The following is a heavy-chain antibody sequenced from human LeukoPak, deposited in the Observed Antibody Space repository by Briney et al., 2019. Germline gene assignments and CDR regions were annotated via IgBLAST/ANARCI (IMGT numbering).Heavy chain of an antibody. J-gene: IGHJ4*02. CDR2: LYSGGAT. CDR3: TKLKGWYGEGFFDY. CDR1: GFTVSSNY. Sequence: GGSLRLSCAASGFTVSSNYMSWVRQPAGKGLEWVSVLYSGGATFYADSVKGRFTISRDTSKNTLYLQMNDLRADDTAVYYCTKLKGWYGEGFFDYWAQGTLVTVSS. D-gene: IGHD6-19*01. V-gene: IGHV3-53*01.